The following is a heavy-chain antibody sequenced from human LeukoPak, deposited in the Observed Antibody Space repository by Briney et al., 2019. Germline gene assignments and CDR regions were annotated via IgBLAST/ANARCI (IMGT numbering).Heavy chain of an antibody. V-gene: IGHV1-2*02. J-gene: IGHJ4*02. D-gene: IGHD3-16*02. Sequence: ASVKVSCKASGYTFTDYYIHWVRQAPGEGLKWMGWLNPNSGGTHYAQKFQGKVTMSRDTSLSTAYMELSRLTSDDTALFYCARDYGFGNLLLFFDYWGQGTLVTVSS. CDR1: GYTFTDYY. CDR2: LNPNSGGT. CDR3: ARDYGFGNLLLFFDY.